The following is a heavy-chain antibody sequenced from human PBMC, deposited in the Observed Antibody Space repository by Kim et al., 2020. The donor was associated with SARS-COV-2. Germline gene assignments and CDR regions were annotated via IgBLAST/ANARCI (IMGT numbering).Heavy chain of an antibody. Sequence: GGSLRLSCAASGFTFSSYWMSWVRQAPGKGLEWVANIKQDGSEKYYVDSVKGRFTISRDNAKNSLYLQMNSLRAEDTAVYYCARDTHYDILTGHYGYYGMDVWGQGTTVTVSS. CDR2: IKQDGSEK. CDR3: ARDTHYDILTGHYGYYGMDV. J-gene: IGHJ6*02. D-gene: IGHD3-9*01. V-gene: IGHV3-7*01. CDR1: GFTFSSYW.